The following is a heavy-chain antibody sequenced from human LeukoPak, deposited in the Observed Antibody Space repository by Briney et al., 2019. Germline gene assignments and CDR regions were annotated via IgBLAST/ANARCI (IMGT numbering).Heavy chain of an antibody. CDR3: ARGDSGSYYDSSGSISYYFDY. J-gene: IGHJ4*02. D-gene: IGHD3-22*01. CDR2: INHSGST. Sequence: SETLSLTCAVYGVSFSGYYWSWIRQPPGKGLEWIGEINHSGSTNYNPSLKSRVTISVDTSKNQFSLKLSSVTAADTAVYYCARGDSGSYYDSSGSISYYFDYWGQGTLVTVSP. CDR1: GVSFSGYY. V-gene: IGHV4-34*01.